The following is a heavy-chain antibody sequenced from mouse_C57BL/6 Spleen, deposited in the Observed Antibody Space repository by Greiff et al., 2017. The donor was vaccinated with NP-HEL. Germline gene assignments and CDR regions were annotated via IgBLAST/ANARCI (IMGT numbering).Heavy chain of an antibody. CDR3: ARAVYGSSPAWFAY. CDR2: IYPGDGDT. Sequence: QVQLQQSGAELVKPGASVKISCKASGYAFSSYWMNWVKQRPGKGLEWIGQIYPGDGDTNYNGKFKGKATLTADKSSSTAYMQLSSLTSEDSAVYFGARAVYGSSPAWFAYWGQGTLVTVSA. CDR1: GYAFSSYW. D-gene: IGHD1-1*01. V-gene: IGHV1-80*01. J-gene: IGHJ3*01.